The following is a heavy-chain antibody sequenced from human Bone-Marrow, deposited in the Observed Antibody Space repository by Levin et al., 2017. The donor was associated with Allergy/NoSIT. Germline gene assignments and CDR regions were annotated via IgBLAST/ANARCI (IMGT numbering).Heavy chain of an antibody. D-gene: IGHD2-15*01. CDR2: VLASGSPT. CDR3: SKGPTPRSMVPAS. J-gene: IGHJ5*02. CDR1: GFTFSDYA. Sequence: LSLTCAASGFTFSDYAMSWVRQAPGKGLEWISGVLASGSPTYYSDSVKGRFTISRDNSKNTLFLQMNSLRAEDTAVYYCSKGPTPRSMVPASWGQGTLVTVSS. V-gene: IGHV3-23*01.